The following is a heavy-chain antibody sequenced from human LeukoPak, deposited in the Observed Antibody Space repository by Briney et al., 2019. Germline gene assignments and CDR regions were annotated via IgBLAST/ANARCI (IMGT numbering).Heavy chain of an antibody. CDR2: INPSGGST. CDR1: GYTFTSYY. CDR3: ARDGPDIVGATTAGVYFDY. V-gene: IGHV1-46*01. Sequence: ASVKVSCKASGYTFTSYYMHWVRQAPGQGLEWMGIINPSGGSTSYAQKFQGRVTMTRDTSTSTVYMELSSLRSEDTAVYYCARDGPDIVGATTAGVYFDYWGQGTLVTVSS. J-gene: IGHJ4*02. D-gene: IGHD1-26*01.